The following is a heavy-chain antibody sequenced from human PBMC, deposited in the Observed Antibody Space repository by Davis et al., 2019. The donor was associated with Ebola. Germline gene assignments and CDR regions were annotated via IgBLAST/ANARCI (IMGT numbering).Heavy chain of an antibody. CDR3: ARDPPYDQGYDY. CDR1: GDSVSSNTAA. Sequence: SQTLSLTCAISGDSVSSNTAAWNWIRQSPSRGMECLGRTYYRSTWYVDYAVSVKGRMTITSDTSKNQFSLQLTSVTPEDTAAYYCARDPPYDQGYDYWGQGILVTVSS. V-gene: IGHV6-1*01. CDR2: TYYRSTWYV. J-gene: IGHJ4*02. D-gene: IGHD3-22*01.